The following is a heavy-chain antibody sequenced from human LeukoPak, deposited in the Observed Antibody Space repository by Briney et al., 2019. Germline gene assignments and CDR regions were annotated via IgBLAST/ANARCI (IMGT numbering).Heavy chain of an antibody. CDR2: ISAYNGNT. CDR3: ARDDCGGDCPFDY. Sequence: WISAYNGNTNYAQKLQGRVTMTTDTSTSTAYMELRSLRSDDTAVYYCARDDCGGDCPFDYWGQGTLVTVSS. D-gene: IGHD2-21*02. V-gene: IGHV1-18*01. J-gene: IGHJ4*02.